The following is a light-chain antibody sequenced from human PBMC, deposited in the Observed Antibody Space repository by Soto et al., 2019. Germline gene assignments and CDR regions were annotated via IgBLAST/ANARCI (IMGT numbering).Light chain of an antibody. J-gene: IGKJ2*01. Sequence: EIVLTQSPGTLSLSPGERATLSCRASQSLTSSYLAWYQQKPGQAPRLLIFGASSRATGIPDRFSGSGSGTDFTLTISRLEPEDFAEYYCQQYETSPPSYTFGQGTKLEIK. V-gene: IGKV3-20*01. CDR2: GAS. CDR3: QQYETSPPSYT. CDR1: QSLTSSY.